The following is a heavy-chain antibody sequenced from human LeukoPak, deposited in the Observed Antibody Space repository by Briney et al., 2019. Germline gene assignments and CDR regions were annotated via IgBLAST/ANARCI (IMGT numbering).Heavy chain of an antibody. J-gene: IGHJ4*02. Sequence: HGESLKISCKGSGYSFTSYWIGWVRQMPGKGLEWMGIIYPGDSDTRYSPSFQGQATISADKSISTAYLQWSSLKASDTAMYYCARPLVGADTLFNYWGQGTLVTVSS. CDR3: ARPLVGADTLFNY. CDR2: IYPGDSDT. V-gene: IGHV5-51*01. CDR1: GYSFTSYW. D-gene: IGHD1-26*01.